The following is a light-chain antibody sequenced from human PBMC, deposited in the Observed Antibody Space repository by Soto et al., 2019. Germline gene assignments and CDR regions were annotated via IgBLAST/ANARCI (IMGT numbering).Light chain of an antibody. J-gene: IGKJ1*01. Sequence: IVMSQSPSTLSVSPGERATLSCRASQSITSNLAWYQQKPGQAPRLLIYGASTRATGIPARFSGSGSGTEFTLTISSLQSEDFAVYYCQQYNIWPRTFGQGTKVAIK. CDR2: GAS. CDR1: QSITSN. V-gene: IGKV3-15*01. CDR3: QQYNIWPRT.